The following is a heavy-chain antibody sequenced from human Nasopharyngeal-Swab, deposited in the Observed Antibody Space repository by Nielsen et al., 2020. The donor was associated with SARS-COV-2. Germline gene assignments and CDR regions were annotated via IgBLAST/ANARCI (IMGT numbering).Heavy chain of an antibody. CDR3: ARGGYSSGYEVDY. Sequence: GESLKISCAASGFTFSSYGMHWVRQAPGKGLEWVAAISYDGSNKYYADSVKGRFTISRDNSKNTLYLQMNSLRAEDTAVYYCARGGYSSGYEVDYWGQGTLVTVSS. D-gene: IGHD6-19*01. CDR1: GFTFSSYG. CDR2: ISYDGSNK. V-gene: IGHV3-30*03. J-gene: IGHJ4*02.